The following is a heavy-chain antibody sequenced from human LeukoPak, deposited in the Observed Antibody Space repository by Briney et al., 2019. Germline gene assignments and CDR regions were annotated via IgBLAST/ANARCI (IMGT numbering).Heavy chain of an antibody. Sequence: GGSLRLSCAASGFTSNSYWMNWVRQAPGKGLEWVANIKRDGSEKYYVDSVKGRFTISRDNAKNSLDLQMNSLRVEDTAVYYCARLGPASSCCPESFDYWGQGTLVTVSS. D-gene: IGHD6-19*01. J-gene: IGHJ4*02. CDR3: ARLGPASSCCPESFDY. CDR1: GFTSNSYW. V-gene: IGHV3-7*03. CDR2: IKRDGSEK.